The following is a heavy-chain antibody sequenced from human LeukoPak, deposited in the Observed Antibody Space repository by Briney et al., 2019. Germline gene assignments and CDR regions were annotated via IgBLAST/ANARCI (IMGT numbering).Heavy chain of an antibody. CDR3: ASSVVVPAAARGAFDI. CDR1: GYTFTSYY. CDR2: INPSGGST. D-gene: IGHD2-2*01. V-gene: IGHV1-46*03. Sequence: ASVKVSCKASGYTFTSYYMHWVRLAPGQGLEWMGIINPSGGSTSYAQKFQGRVTMTRDTSTSTVYMELSSLRSEDTAVYYCASSVVVPAAARGAFDIWGQRTMVTVSS. J-gene: IGHJ3*02.